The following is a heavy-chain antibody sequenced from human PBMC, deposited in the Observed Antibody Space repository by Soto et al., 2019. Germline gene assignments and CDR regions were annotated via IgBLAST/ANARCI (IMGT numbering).Heavy chain of an antibody. CDR1: GGSISGGVHS. J-gene: IGHJ2*01. D-gene: IGHD2-8*01. Sequence: QVQLQESGPGLVKPSETLSLTCTVSGGSISGGVHSWSWIRQPPGKGLEWIGHICDSGSTYYNPSLKSRLTISVDTSKNQFSLMLSSVTAADTAVYYCARDIMPLTNDWYFDLWGRGTLVTVS. V-gene: IGHV4-30-4*01. CDR3: ARDIMPLTNDWYFDL. CDR2: ICDSGST.